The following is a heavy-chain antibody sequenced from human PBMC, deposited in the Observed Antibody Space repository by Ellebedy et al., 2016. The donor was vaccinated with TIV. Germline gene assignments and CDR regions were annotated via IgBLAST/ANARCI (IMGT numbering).Heavy chain of an antibody. V-gene: IGHV3-33*01. D-gene: IGHD2-2*01. CDR1: GFPFSTYV. J-gene: IGHJ3*01. CDR2: IWSDGSSK. Sequence: GESLKISCAASGFPFSTYVMHWVRQAPGKGLEWAAVIWSDGSSKYYADSAKGRFTISGDSSKNTVYLQMTSPRADDTAVYYCARGGYCSSTSCAPADAFDVWGPGTEVTISS. CDR3: ARGGYCSSTSCAPADAFDV.